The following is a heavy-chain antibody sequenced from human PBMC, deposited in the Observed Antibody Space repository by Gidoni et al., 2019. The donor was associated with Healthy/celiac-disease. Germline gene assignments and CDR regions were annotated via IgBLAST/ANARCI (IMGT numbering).Heavy chain of an antibody. CDR1: GSTLTELS. Sequence: QVQLVQSGAELKKPGASVKVSCKFSGSTLTELSMTWVRQAPGKGLEWMGGFDPEDGETIYAQKVQGRVTMTEDTSTDTAYMELSSLRSEDTAVYYCATCGPVVVADSETYDAFDIWGQGTMVTVSS. D-gene: IGHD2-15*01. CDR2: FDPEDGET. V-gene: IGHV1-24*01. CDR3: ATCGPVVVADSETYDAFDI. J-gene: IGHJ3*02.